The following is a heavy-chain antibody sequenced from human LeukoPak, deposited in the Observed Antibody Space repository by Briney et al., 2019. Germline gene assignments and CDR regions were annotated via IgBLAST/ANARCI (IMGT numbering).Heavy chain of an antibody. CDR1: GFTFSSYW. Sequence: PGGSLRLSCAASGFTFSSYWMSWVRQAPGKGLEWVANIKQDGSEKYYVDSVKGRFTISRDNAKNSLYLQMNSLRAGDTAVYYCARGYYYDSSGYYQGYFDYWGQGTLVTVSS. D-gene: IGHD3-22*01. V-gene: IGHV3-7*01. J-gene: IGHJ4*02. CDR2: IKQDGSEK. CDR3: ARGYYYDSSGYYQGYFDY.